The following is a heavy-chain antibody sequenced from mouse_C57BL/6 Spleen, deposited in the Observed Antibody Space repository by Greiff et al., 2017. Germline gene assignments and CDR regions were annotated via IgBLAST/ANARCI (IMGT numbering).Heavy chain of an antibody. D-gene: IGHD1-1*01. CDR1: GYTFTSYW. CDR2: IDPSDSYT. Sequence: QVQLQQPGAELVMPGASVKLSCKASGYTFTSYWMHWVKQRPGQGLEWIGEIDPSDSYTNYNQKFKGKSTLTVDKSSSTAYMQLSSLTSEDSAVYYCARPPYYYGSSHWDFDVWGKGTTVTVSS. CDR3: ARPPYYYGSSHWDFDV. J-gene: IGHJ1*03. V-gene: IGHV1-69*01.